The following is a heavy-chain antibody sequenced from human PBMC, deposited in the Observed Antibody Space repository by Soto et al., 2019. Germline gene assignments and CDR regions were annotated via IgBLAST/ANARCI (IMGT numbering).Heavy chain of an antibody. CDR3: ARRPYYYDSSGYYLDAFDI. D-gene: IGHD3-22*01. CDR1: GYTFTSYD. V-gene: IGHV1-8*01. J-gene: IGHJ3*02. CDR2: MNPNSGNT. Sequence: RASVKVSCKASGYTFTSYDINWVRQATGQGLEWMGWMNPNSGNTGYAQKFQGRVTMTRNTSISTAYMELSSLRSEDTAVYYCARRPYYYDSSGYYLDAFDIWGQGTMVTVSS.